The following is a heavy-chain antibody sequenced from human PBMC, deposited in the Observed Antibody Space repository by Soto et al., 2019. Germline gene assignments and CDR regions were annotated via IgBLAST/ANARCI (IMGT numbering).Heavy chain of an antibody. J-gene: IGHJ6*02. CDR3: ARGYCRGGNCYNGLDV. CDR1: GYTFSITY. D-gene: IGHD2-15*01. V-gene: IGHV1-46*01. CDR2: VYPSGGGT. Sequence: QVQLVQSGAGVRKPGASVRVSCKAAGYTFSITYLHWLRQAPGQGQEWLGLVYPSGGGTNYKESFKGRLNRIRDTSTSIVYMDLSRRASEDSAIYYCARGYCRGGNCYNGLDVWGQGTTVTVSS.